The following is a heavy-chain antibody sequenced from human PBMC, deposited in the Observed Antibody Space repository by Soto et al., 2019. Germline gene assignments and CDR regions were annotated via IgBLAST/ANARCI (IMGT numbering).Heavy chain of an antibody. J-gene: IGHJ5*02. CDR1: GGSISSGDYY. V-gene: IGHV4-30-4*01. CDR3: AGTAPTTYYYDSSGP. Sequence: SETLSLTCTVSGGSISSGDYYWSWIRQPPGKGLEWIGYIYYSGSTYYNPSLKSRVTISVDTSKNQFSLKLSSVTAADTAVYYCAGTAPTTYYYDSSGPWGQGTLVTVSS. CDR2: IYYSGST. D-gene: IGHD3-22*01.